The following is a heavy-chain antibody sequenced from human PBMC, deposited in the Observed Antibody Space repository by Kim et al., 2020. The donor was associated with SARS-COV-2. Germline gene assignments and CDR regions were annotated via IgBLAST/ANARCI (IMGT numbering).Heavy chain of an antibody. V-gene: IGHV3-33*01. D-gene: IGHD4-17*01. Sequence: GGSLRLSCAASGFSFSGHGMHWLRQAPGKGLEWVALIWYDGSKKYYGDSVKGRFTISRDNSRNTLYLQMNSLGAEDTAVYYCARLYGTTTDYWGLGTLVT. J-gene: IGHJ4*02. CDR2: IWYDGSKK. CDR3: ARLYGTTTDY. CDR1: GFSFSGHG.